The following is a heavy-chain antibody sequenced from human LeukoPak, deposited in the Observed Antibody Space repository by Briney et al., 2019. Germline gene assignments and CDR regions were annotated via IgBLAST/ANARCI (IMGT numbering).Heavy chain of an antibody. Sequence: PSETLSLTCAVYGGSFSGYYWSWIRQPPGKGLEWIGEINHSGSTNYNPSLKSRVTISVDTSKNQFSLKLSSVTAADTAVYYCARGSRVPFDPWGQGTLVTVSS. V-gene: IGHV4-34*01. D-gene: IGHD1-1*01. CDR2: INHSGST. J-gene: IGHJ5*02. CDR3: ARGSRVPFDP. CDR1: GGSFSGYY.